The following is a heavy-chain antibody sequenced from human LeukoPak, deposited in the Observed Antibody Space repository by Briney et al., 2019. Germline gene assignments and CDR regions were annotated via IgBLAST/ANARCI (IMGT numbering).Heavy chain of an antibody. Sequence: ASVKISCKASGYTFTGYYMHWVRQAPGQGLEWMGWINPNSGGTNYAQKFQGRVTMTRDTSISTAYMELSRLRSDDTAVYYCARVLGSGYDFWSGYYFDYWGQGTLVTVSS. CDR3: ARVLGSGYDFWSGYYFDY. CDR1: GYTFTGYY. V-gene: IGHV1-2*02. J-gene: IGHJ4*02. CDR2: INPNSGGT. D-gene: IGHD3-3*01.